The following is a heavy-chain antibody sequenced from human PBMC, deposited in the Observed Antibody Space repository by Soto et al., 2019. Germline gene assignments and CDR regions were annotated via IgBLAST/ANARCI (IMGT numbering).Heavy chain of an antibody. J-gene: IGHJ4*02. CDR3: ATADGFGVVTPFFEY. CDR1: GGSTSSRSHY. V-gene: IGHV4-39*01. CDR2: SYYRGST. D-gene: IGHD3-3*01. Sequence: QLQLQESGPGLVKPSETLSLICTVSGGSTSSRSHYWGWIRQSPGKHLEWIGSSYYRGSTHYNPSLKTRVTISVDTSKNQVSLKVYSVTAADTAVYYCATADGFGVVTPFFEYWGQGILVTVSS.